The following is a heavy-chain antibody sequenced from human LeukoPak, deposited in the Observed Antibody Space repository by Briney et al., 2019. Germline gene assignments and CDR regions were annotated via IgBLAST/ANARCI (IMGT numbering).Heavy chain of an antibody. CDR1: GFTFSSYS. CDR2: ISSSSSYT. CDR3: ARDGFATVTTVGWFDP. Sequence: PGGSLRLSCAASGFTFSSYSMNWVRQAPGKGLEWVSSISSSSSYTYYADSVKGRFTISRDNAKNSLYLQMNSLRAEDTAVYYCARDGFATVTTVGWFDPWGQGTLVTVSS. V-gene: IGHV3-21*01. D-gene: IGHD4-17*01. J-gene: IGHJ5*02.